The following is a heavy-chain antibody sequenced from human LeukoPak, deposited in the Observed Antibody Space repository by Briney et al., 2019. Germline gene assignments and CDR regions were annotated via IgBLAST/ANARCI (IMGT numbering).Heavy chain of an antibody. V-gene: IGHV3-30-3*02. CDR1: GFTFSSYS. Sequence: PGGSLRLSCAASGFTFSSYSMHWVRQAPGKGLEWVAVISSDENKKYYADSVKGRFTISRDNSKNTLYLQMNSLRVEDTAVYYCAKNWLLAKVFDYWGQGTLVTVSS. D-gene: IGHD3-9*01. CDR2: ISSDENKK. J-gene: IGHJ4*02. CDR3: AKNWLLAKVFDY.